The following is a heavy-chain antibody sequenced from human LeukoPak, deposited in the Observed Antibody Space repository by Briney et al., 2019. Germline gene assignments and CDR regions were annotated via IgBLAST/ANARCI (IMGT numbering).Heavy chain of an antibody. CDR3: AELGITMIGGV. Sequence: PGGSLRLSYAASGFTFSNYGMSWVRQAPGKGLEWVSYISSSGSTIYYADSVKGRFTISRDNAKNSLYLQMNSLRAEDTAVYYCAELGITMIGGVWGKGTTVTISS. J-gene: IGHJ6*04. D-gene: IGHD3-10*02. CDR2: ISSSGSTI. CDR1: GFTFSNYG. V-gene: IGHV3-48*04.